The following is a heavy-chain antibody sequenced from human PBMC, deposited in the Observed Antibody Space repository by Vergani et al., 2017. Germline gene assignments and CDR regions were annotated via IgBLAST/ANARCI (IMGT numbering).Heavy chain of an antibody. V-gene: IGHV3-9*01. CDR1: GFTFDDYA. Sequence: EVQLVESGGGLVQPGRSLRLSCAASGFTFDDYAMHWVRQAPGKGLEWVSGISWNSGSIGYADSVKGRFTISRDNAKNSLYLQMNSLRAEDTAVYYCARDRYYYDSSGYYYDWYFDLWGRGTLVTVSS. J-gene: IGHJ2*01. D-gene: IGHD3-22*01. CDR3: ARDRYYYDSSGYYYDWYFDL. CDR2: ISWNSGSI.